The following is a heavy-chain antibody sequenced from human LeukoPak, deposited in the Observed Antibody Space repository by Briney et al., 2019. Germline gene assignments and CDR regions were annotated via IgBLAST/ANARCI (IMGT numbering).Heavy chain of an antibody. Sequence: GGSLRLSCAASGFTFSSYSMNWVRQAPGKGLEWVSSISSSSSYIYYADSVKGRFTISRDNAKNSLYLQMNSLRAEDTAVYYCAKEGPWIVVVTAIRELDYWGQGTLVTVSS. CDR1: GFTFSSYS. CDR2: ISSSSSYI. V-gene: IGHV3-21*01. D-gene: IGHD2-21*02. CDR3: AKEGPWIVVVTAIRELDY. J-gene: IGHJ4*02.